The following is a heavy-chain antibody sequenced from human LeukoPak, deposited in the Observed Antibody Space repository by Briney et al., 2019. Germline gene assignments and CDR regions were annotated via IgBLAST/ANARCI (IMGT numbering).Heavy chain of an antibody. J-gene: IGHJ6*02. CDR3: ARAFYYDDSAYYLYYYYDLDV. CDR2: ISYDGSKK. CDR1: GFTFSSYG. V-gene: IGHV3-30*03. D-gene: IGHD3-22*01. Sequence: GGSLRLSCAASGFTFSSYGMHWVRQAPGKGLEWVAVISYDGSKKFYADSVKGRFTISRDSSKNTLYLQMNSLRAEDTSIYYCARAFYYDDSAYYLYYYYDLDVWGQGTTVTVSS.